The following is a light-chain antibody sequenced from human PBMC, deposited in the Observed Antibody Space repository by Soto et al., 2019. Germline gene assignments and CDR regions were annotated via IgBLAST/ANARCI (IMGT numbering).Light chain of an antibody. CDR1: SSVVGGYDY. CDR2: DVS. Sequence: QSALTQPRSVSGSPGQSVAISCTGTSSVVGGYDYVSWFQQHPGKAPKLMIYDVSKRPSGVPDRFSGSKSGNTASLTISGLQAEDEADYYCCSYAGSPYVFGTGTKLPVL. J-gene: IGLJ1*01. CDR3: CSYAGSPYV. V-gene: IGLV2-11*01.